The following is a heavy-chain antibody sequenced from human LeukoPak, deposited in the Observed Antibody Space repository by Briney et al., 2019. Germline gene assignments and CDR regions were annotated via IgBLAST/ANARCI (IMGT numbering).Heavy chain of an antibody. V-gene: IGHV4-59*08. Sequence: PSETLSLTCTVSGGSISSYYWSCIRQPPGEGLEWIGYIYYSGSTNYNPSLKSRVTISVDTSKNQFSLKLSSVTAADTAVYYCASLHRYGSGRPWGQGTLVTVSS. CDR2: IYYSGST. CDR1: GGSISSYY. CDR3: ASLHRYGSGRP. J-gene: IGHJ5*02. D-gene: IGHD3-10*01.